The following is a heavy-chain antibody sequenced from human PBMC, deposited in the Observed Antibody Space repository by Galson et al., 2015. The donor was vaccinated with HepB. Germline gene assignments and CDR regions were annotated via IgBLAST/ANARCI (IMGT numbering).Heavy chain of an antibody. CDR3: ARGRGDPKNSAIWFQIDY. CDR2: IFYGGTT. V-gene: IGHV3-66*01. J-gene: IGHJ4*02. Sequence: SLRLSCAVSGFTVSHKYMNWVRQAPGKGLEWVSVIFYGGTTRYADSVKGRFTISRDNSKNLLYLQMNSLRAEDTALYYCARGRGDPKNSAIWFQIDYWGLGTLVTVSS. CDR1: GFTVSHKY. D-gene: IGHD6-13*01.